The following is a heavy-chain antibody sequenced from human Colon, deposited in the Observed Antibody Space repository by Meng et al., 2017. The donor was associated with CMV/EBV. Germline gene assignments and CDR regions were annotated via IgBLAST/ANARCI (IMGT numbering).Heavy chain of an antibody. Sequence: GESLKISCAASGFTFGSHVMHWVRQAPGKGLEWVAFIRYDGNTNSYADSVKGRFTISRDHSKNTLHLQMNSLRADDTAVYYCAKGRGPNSVTGTPGDYYYQYAMDVWGQGTTVTVSS. J-gene: IGHJ6*02. CDR1: GFTFGSHV. CDR3: AKGRGPNSVTGTPGDYYYQYAMDV. D-gene: IGHD1-20*01. CDR2: IRYDGNTN. V-gene: IGHV3-30*02.